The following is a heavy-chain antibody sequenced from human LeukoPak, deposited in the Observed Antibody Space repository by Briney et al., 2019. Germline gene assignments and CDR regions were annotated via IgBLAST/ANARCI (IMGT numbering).Heavy chain of an antibody. V-gene: IGHV3-20*04. CDR3: AREGRAYRYSSSWYPTPSWFDP. Sequence: GGSLRLSCAASGFTFDDYGMSWVRQAPGKGLEWVSGINWNGGSTGYADSVKGRFTISRDNAKNSLYLQMNSLRAEDKAVYYCAREGRAYRYSSSWYPTPSWFDPWGQGTLVTVSS. J-gene: IGHJ5*02. D-gene: IGHD6-13*01. CDR2: INWNGGST. CDR1: GFTFDDYG.